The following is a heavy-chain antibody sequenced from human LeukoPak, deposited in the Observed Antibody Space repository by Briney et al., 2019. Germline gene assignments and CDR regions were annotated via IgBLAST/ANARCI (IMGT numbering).Heavy chain of an antibody. CDR3: ARDGSCSGGSCYFVS. V-gene: IGHV3-53*05. CDR1: GFTVSSNY. Sequence: PGGCLRLSCAASGFTVSSNYMSWVRQAPGKGLEWVPVIYSGGSTYYADPVKGRFTISRDNSKNTLYLQMNSLRAEDTAVYHCARDGSCSGGSCYFVSWGQRDLVTVSS. J-gene: IGHJ4*02. CDR2: IYSGGST. D-gene: IGHD2-15*01.